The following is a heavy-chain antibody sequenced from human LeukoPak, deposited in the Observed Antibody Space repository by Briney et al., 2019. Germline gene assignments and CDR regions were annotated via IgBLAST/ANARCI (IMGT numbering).Heavy chain of an antibody. J-gene: IGHJ3*02. CDR1: GFTFSSYG. Sequence: GGSLRLSCAASGFTFSSYGMSWVRQAPGKGLERVSAMSDSGDSTYYADSVKGRFTISRDNSKNTLYLQMNSLRAEDTAVYYCAKLSYVADSSGYYLLAFDIWGQGTMVTVSS. V-gene: IGHV3-23*01. D-gene: IGHD3-22*01. CDR3: AKLSYVADSSGYYLLAFDI. CDR2: MSDSGDST.